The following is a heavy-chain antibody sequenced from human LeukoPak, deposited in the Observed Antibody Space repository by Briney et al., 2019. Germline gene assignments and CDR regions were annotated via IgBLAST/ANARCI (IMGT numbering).Heavy chain of an antibody. CDR2: IYYSGST. Sequence: PSETLSLTCTVSGDSISSSNYYWGWIRQPPGKGLEWIGNIYYSGSTYYNPSLKSRVTISVDTSKNQFSLKLSSVTAADTAVYYCARALSGGAFDYWGQGTLVTVSS. V-gene: IGHV4-39*07. CDR3: ARALSGGAFDY. D-gene: IGHD6-25*01. J-gene: IGHJ4*02. CDR1: GDSISSSNYY.